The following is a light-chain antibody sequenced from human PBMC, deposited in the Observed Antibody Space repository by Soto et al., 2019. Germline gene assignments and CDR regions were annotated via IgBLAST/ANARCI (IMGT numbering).Light chain of an antibody. CDR3: LQHNHFPGT. J-gene: IGKJ1*01. Sequence: QMTQSPSSLSASVGDSVTITCRASQGIRKDLGWYQQKPGKAPQRLIYGASFLHTGVPSRFSGSGSGTEFTLTISSLQPEDFATYFCLQHNHFPGTFGQGTKV. V-gene: IGKV1-17*01. CDR1: QGIRKD. CDR2: GAS.